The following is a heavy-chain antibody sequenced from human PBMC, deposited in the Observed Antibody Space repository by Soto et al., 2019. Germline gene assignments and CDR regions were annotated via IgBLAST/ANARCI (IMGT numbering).Heavy chain of an antibody. CDR2: MNEDGSEK. J-gene: IGHJ4*02. Sequence: ESGGGLVQSGGSLRLSCAASGFTFSTYWMSWVRQAPGKGLEWVANMNEDGSEKYYVDSVEGRFTISRDNAKNSLYLQINSLRAEDTAIYYCARDWSELLHYFDYWGQGTLVTVSS. D-gene: IGHD1-26*01. CDR1: GFTFSTYW. CDR3: ARDWSELLHYFDY. V-gene: IGHV3-7*01.